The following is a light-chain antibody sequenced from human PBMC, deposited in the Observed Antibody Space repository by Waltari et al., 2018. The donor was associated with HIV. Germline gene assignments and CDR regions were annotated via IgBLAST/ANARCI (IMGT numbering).Light chain of an antibody. CDR3: CSYAGSPYV. Sequence: QSALTQPASVSGSPGQSITISCTGTSSDVGSYNLVSWYQQHPGKAPKLMIYEVNKRPSGVSNRFSGSKSGNTASLTISGLQAEDKADYYCCSYAGSPYVFGTGTKVTVL. CDR2: EVN. V-gene: IGLV2-23*02. CDR1: SSDVGSYNL. J-gene: IGLJ1*01.